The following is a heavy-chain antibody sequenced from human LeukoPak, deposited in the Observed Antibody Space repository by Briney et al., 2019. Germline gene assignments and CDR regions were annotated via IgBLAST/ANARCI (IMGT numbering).Heavy chain of an antibody. D-gene: IGHD3-3*01. CDR1: GDTFGTFS. V-gene: IGHV1-69*06. J-gene: IGHJ4*02. CDR3: AQFWSGYYTD. Sequence: ASVKVSCKASGDTFGTFSFNWVRQAPSEGLEWLGGLTPLAGTPNYAQKFQGRLTISADKSTSTVYMELSRLTSEDTAVYFCAQFWSGYYTDWGQGTLVSVSS. CDR2: LTPLAGTP.